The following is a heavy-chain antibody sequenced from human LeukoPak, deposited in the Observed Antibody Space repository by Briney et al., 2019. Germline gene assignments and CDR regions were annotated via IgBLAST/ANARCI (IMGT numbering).Heavy chain of an antibody. Sequence: GGSLRLSCAASGFTFSSYAMSWVRQAPGKGLEWVAVISYDGSNKYYADSVKGRFTISRDNSKNTLYLQMNSLRAEDTAAYYCAKDSTYSSSAYWGQGTLVTVSS. D-gene: IGHD6-6*01. CDR2: ISYDGSNK. CDR1: GFTFSSYA. V-gene: IGHV3-30*18. CDR3: AKDSTYSSSAY. J-gene: IGHJ4*02.